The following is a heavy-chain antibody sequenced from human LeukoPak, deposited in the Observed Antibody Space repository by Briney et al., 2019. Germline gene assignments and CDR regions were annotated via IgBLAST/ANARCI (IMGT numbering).Heavy chain of an antibody. D-gene: IGHD2-15*01. CDR2: ISISGGST. J-gene: IGHJ4*02. Sequence: GGSLRLSCAASGFIFSNYAMSWVRQAPGKGLEWVSAISISGGSTYYADSVKGRFTISRDNSKNTLYLQMNSLRAEDTAVYYCARANALGYCSGGSCYSGEGFDYWGQGTLVTVSS. V-gene: IGHV3-23*01. CDR1: GFIFSNYA. CDR3: ARANALGYCSGGSCYSGEGFDY.